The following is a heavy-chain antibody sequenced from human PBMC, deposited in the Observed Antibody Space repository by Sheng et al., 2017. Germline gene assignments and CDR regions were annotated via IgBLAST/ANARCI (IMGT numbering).Heavy chain of an antibody. CDR1: GFIFSEYG. Sequence: QAHLVESGGGVVQPGGSLTLSCAASGFIFSEYGMHWVRQAPGTGLEWVAFVRYDGRTKYLADSVKGRFSISRDNSRNTLQLQMNNLRIEDTAVYYCVQSRDRLHQGQLSGYFDSWGQGTLVAISS. V-gene: IGHV3-30*02. CDR3: VQSRDRLHQGQLSGYFDS. D-gene: IGHD3-16*02. J-gene: IGHJ4*02. CDR2: VRYDGRTK.